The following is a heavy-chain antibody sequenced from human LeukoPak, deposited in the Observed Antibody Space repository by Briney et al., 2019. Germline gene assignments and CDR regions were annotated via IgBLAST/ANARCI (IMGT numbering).Heavy chain of an antibody. J-gene: IGHJ6*04. CDR1: GFTFSSYG. D-gene: IGHD3-10*01. V-gene: IGHV3-33*01. CDR3: ARDSGYYGSGVGGRRGMDV. Sequence: GGSLRLSCAASGFTFSSYGMHWVRQAPGKGLEWVAVIWYDGSNKYYADSVKGRFTISRDNSKNTLYLQMNSLRAEDTAVYYCARDSGYYGSGVGGRRGMDVWGKGTTVTVSS. CDR2: IWYDGSNK.